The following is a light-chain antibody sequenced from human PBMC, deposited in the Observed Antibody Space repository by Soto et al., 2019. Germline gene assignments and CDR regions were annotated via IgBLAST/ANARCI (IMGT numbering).Light chain of an antibody. V-gene: IGKV3-15*01. J-gene: IGKJ1*01. CDR3: QQYNNWPPWT. CDR2: GAS. CDR1: QSVTSN. Sequence: EILMTQSPATLSVSPGETATLSCRASQSVTSNLAWYQQKPGQAPRLLIYGASTRATGVPARFSGSGSETEFTLTISSLQSEDFAVYYCQQYNNWPPWTFGQGTKVEIK.